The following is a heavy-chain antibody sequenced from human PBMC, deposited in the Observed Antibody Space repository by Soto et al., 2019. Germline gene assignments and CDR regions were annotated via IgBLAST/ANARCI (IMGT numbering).Heavy chain of an antibody. V-gene: IGHV3-23*01. CDR3: AKDPYCSGGSCYSSSDY. CDR1: GFMSSTTD. Sequence: GGSLRLSCAASGFMSSTTDMSWVRQAPGRGLEWLTTIEGSGEITYYADSVKGRFTISRDNSKNTLYLQMNSLRAEDTAVYYCAKDPYCSGGSCYSSSDYWGQGTLVTVSS. J-gene: IGHJ4*02. CDR2: IEGSGEIT. D-gene: IGHD2-15*01.